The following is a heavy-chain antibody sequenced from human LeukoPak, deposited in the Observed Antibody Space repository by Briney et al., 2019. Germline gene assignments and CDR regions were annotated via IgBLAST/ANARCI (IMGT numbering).Heavy chain of an antibody. V-gene: IGHV4-38-2*01. CDR3: ATLAASAPRYFDY. CDR2: IYHSGST. J-gene: IGHJ4*02. CDR1: GYSISRFYY. D-gene: IGHD6-13*01. Sequence: SETLSLTCAVSGYSISRFYYWGWIRQPRGKGLEWIASIYHSGSTYYNPSLKSRTTISVDTSKSQFSLKLTSVTAADAAVYYCATLAASAPRYFDYWGQGILVTVSS.